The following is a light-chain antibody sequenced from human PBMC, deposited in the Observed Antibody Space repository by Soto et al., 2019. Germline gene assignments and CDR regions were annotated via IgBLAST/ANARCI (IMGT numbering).Light chain of an antibody. CDR3: AAWDDRLNGCV. V-gene: IGLV1-44*01. Sequence: QSALTQPPSASGTPGQRVTISCSGSSSNIGTYSVSWYQQFPGTAPRLLIYSDNQRPSGVPDRFSAYKSGASASLALSGLQSEDEADSYCAAWDDRLNGCVSGTGTKVTVL. CDR1: SSNIGTYS. J-gene: IGLJ1*01. CDR2: SDN.